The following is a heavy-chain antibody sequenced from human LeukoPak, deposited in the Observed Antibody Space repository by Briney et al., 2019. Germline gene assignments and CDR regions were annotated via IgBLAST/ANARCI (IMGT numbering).Heavy chain of an antibody. Sequence: SETLSLTCTVSGGSISSTSYYWGWIRQPPGKGLEWIGSIYYSGSTYYNPSLKSRVTISVDTSKNQFSLKLSSVTAADTAVYYCARAQPTGDFDYWGQGTLVTVSS. CDR2: IYYSGST. V-gene: IGHV4-39*07. D-gene: IGHD1-1*01. CDR1: GGSISSTSYY. J-gene: IGHJ4*02. CDR3: ARAQPTGDFDY.